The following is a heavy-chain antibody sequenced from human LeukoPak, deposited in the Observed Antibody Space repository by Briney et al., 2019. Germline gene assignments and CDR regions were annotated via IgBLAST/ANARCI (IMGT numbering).Heavy chain of an antibody. V-gene: IGHV1-2*06. J-gene: IGHJ4*02. CDR1: GYTFTGYY. Sequence: ASVKVSCKASGYTFTGYYIHWVRQAPGQGLEWMGRINPNSGGTNYAQNFQGRVTMTRDTSISTAYMELNRLRSDDTAVYYCARGAPLTGSLFDYWGQGTLVTVSS. D-gene: IGHD3-10*01. CDR2: INPNSGGT. CDR3: ARGAPLTGSLFDY.